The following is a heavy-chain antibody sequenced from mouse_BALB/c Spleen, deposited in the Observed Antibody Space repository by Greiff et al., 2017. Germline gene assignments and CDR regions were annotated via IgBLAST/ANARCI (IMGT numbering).Heavy chain of an antibody. Sequence: EVMLVESGGGLVKPGGSLKLSCAASGFTFSSYAMSWVRQSPEKRLEWVAEISSGGSYTYYPDTVTGRFTISRDNAKNTLYLEMSSLRSEDTAMYYCARSYRYDGDVPFAYWGQGTLVTVSA. V-gene: IGHV5-9-4*01. CDR1: GFTFSSYA. D-gene: IGHD2-14*01. CDR2: ISSGGSYT. J-gene: IGHJ3*01. CDR3: ARSYRYDGDVPFAY.